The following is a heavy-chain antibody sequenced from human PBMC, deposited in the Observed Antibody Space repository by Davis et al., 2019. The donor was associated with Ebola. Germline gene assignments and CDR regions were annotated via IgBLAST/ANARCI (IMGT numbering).Heavy chain of an antibody. CDR3: AKSEGYSSGWSGY. D-gene: IGHD6-19*01. CDR2: ISSSSSYI. Sequence: PGGSLRLSCAASGFTFSSYSMNWVRQAPGKGLEWVSSISSSSSYIYYADSVKGRFTISRDNAKNSLYLQMNSLRAEDTAVYYCAKSEGYSSGWSGYWGQGTLVTVSS. CDR1: GFTFSSYS. V-gene: IGHV3-21*01. J-gene: IGHJ4*02.